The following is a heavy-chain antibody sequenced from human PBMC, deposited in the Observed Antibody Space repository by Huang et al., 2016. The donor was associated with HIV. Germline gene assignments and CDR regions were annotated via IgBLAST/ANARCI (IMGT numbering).Heavy chain of an antibody. CDR3: ARTGSYYYGSGIYHFGDY. D-gene: IGHD3-10*01. J-gene: IGHJ4*02. Sequence: QVQLVESGGGVVQPGRSLRLSCAASGFAFSSFAMPWIRQAPGKGRQWLAVISTDGTIKNYADSVRGRFTISRDNSKGTVYLQMNSLRPEDTAVYSCARTGSYYYGSGIYHFGDYWGQGTLVTVSS. CDR1: GFAFSSFA. CDR2: ISTDGTIK. V-gene: IGHV3-30*01.